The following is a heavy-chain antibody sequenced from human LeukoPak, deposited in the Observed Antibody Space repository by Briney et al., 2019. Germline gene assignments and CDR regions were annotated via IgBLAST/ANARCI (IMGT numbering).Heavy chain of an antibody. CDR2: TYPGDSDT. J-gene: IGHJ4*02. V-gene: IGHV5-51*01. D-gene: IGHD6-19*01. Sequence: GESLKISCKGSGYSFTSYWIGWVRQMPGKGLEWMGITYPGDSDTRYSPSFQGQVTISADKSISTAYLQWSSLKASATAMCYCARSVWQWVVLDYWGQGTLVTVSS. CDR3: ARSVWQWVVLDY. CDR1: GYSFTSYW.